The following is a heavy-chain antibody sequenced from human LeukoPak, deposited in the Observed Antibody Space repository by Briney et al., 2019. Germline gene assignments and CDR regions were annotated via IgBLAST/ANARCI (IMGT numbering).Heavy chain of an antibody. CDR3: AREVHPAAAEDY. D-gene: IGHD6-13*01. Sequence: GGSLRLSCAASGFTFSSNWMSWVRHAPGKGLEWVANIKQDGSERHYVDSVKGRFTISRDNTKNSLFLQMNSLRAEDTAVYYCAREVHPAAAEDYWGQGTLVTVSP. J-gene: IGHJ4*02. CDR2: IKQDGSER. V-gene: IGHV3-7*01. CDR1: GFTFSSNW.